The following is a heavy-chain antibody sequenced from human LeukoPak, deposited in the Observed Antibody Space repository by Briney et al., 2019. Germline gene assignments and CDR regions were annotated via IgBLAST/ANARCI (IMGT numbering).Heavy chain of an antibody. CDR2: IYWDDDK. CDR1: GFSLSTSGVG. D-gene: IGHD4-11*01. Sequence: SGPTLVKPTQTLTLTCTFSGFSLSTSGVGVGWIRQPPGKALEWLALIYWDDDKRYSPSLKSRLTITKDTSKNQVVLTMTNMDPVDTATYYCAQSVTTVTPWGFDYWGQGTLVTVSS. V-gene: IGHV2-5*02. CDR3: AQSVTTVTPWGFDY. J-gene: IGHJ4*02.